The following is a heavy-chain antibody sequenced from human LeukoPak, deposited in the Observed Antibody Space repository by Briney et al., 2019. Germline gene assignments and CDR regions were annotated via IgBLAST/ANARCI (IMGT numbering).Heavy chain of an antibody. Sequence: PSETLSLTCTVSGGSISSYYWSWIRQPPGKGLEWIGYIYYSGSTKYNPSLKSRVTISVDTSKNQFSLKMNSVTAADTAVYYCAGGKGGSGSLLSYFDYWDQGILVTVSS. J-gene: IGHJ4*02. CDR3: AGGKGGSGSLLSYFDY. CDR2: IYYSGST. CDR1: GGSISSYY. D-gene: IGHD3-10*01. V-gene: IGHV4-59*01.